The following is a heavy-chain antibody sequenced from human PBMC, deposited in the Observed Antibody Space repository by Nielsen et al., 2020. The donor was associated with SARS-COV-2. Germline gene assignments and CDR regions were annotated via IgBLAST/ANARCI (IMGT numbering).Heavy chain of an antibody. CDR2: INAGNGNT. D-gene: IGHD3-10*01. V-gene: IGHV1-3*01. CDR3: ARVGYYYGSGSYPHFDY. CDR1: GYTFTSYV. J-gene: IGHJ4*02. Sequence: ASVKVSCKASGYTFTSYVMHWVRQAPEQRLEWMGWINAGNGNTKYSQKFQGRVTITRDTSASTAYMELSSLRSEDTAVYYCARVGYYYGSGSYPHFDYWGQGTLVTVSS.